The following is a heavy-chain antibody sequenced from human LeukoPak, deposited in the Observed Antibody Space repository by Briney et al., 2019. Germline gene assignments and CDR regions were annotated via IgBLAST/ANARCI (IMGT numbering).Heavy chain of an antibody. J-gene: IGHJ4*02. CDR3: AKSSSQTVAGTFDY. CDR1: GFTFSSYG. CDR2: ISYDGSNK. D-gene: IGHD6-19*01. Sequence: GGSLRLSCAASGFTFSSYGMHWVRQAPGKGLEWVAVISYDGSNKYYADSVKGRFTISRDNSKNTLYLQMNSLRAEDTAVYYCAKSSSQTVAGTFDYWGQGTLVTVSS. V-gene: IGHV3-30*18.